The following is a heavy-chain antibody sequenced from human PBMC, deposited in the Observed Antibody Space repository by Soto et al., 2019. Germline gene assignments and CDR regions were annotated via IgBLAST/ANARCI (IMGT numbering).Heavy chain of an antibody. CDR3: ARDKDRQQLGGNYYSGIDV. CDR2: IIPIFSTP. D-gene: IGHD2-15*01. CDR1: GGTFGNSA. J-gene: IGHJ6*02. Sequence: QVQLVQSGAEVKKPGSSVTVSCKASGGTFGNSAISWVRQAPGQGLEWMGGIIPIFSTPDYAQKFQGRVTITADESTTPAYMELTSLKSEDTAVYYCARDKDRQQLGGNYYSGIDVWGQGTKVTVSS. V-gene: IGHV1-69*12.